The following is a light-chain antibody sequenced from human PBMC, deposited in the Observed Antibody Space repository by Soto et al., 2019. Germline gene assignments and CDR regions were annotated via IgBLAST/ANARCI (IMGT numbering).Light chain of an antibody. V-gene: IGLV2-14*01. Sequence: QSVLTQPASVSGSPGQSITISCTGTSSDVGAYNYVSWYQHHPGKAPKLMIYDVSNRPSGVSNRFSGSKSGSTASLTISGLQAEDEADYYCCSYAGTYIWIFGGGTKLTVL. CDR1: SSDVGAYNY. J-gene: IGLJ2*01. CDR2: DVS. CDR3: CSYAGTYIWI.